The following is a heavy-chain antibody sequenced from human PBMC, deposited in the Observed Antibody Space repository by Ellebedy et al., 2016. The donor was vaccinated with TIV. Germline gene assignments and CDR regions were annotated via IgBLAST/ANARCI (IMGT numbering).Heavy chain of an antibody. CDR2: IQPGDSDT. V-gene: IGHV5-51*01. J-gene: IGHJ4*02. Sequence: GESLKISXKGSGYSFSSYWIAWVRQMPGKGLEWMGIIQPGDSDTKYSPSFQGQVTISVDKSISTAYLQWDSLKPSDTAIYFCARGAGLNDFDYWGQGTLVTVTS. CDR3: ARGAGLNDFDY. CDR1: GYSFSSYW.